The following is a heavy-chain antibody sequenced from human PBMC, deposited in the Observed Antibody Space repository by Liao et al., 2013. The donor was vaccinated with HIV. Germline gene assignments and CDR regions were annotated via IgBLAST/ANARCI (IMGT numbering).Heavy chain of an antibody. V-gene: IGHV4-4*07. CDR2: IYTSGST. J-gene: IGHJ3*02. CDR3: ARDPFGWGLDAFDI. CDR1: GGSITSYY. D-gene: IGHD6-19*01. Sequence: QVQLQESGPGLVKPSETLSLTCTVSGGSITSYYWSWIRQPAGKGLEWIGRIYTSGSTNYNPSLKSRVTISVDTSKTQFSLRLSSVTAADTAVYYCARDPFGWGLDAFDIWAKGQWSPSLQ.